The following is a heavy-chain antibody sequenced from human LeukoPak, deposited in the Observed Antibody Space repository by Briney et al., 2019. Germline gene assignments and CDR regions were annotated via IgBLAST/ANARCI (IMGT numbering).Heavy chain of an antibody. D-gene: IGHD6-19*01. CDR2: IYSGGST. CDR1: GFTVSSNY. V-gene: IGHV3-53*01. J-gene: IGHJ4*02. CDR3: ATQPYSSGWYYFDY. Sequence: PGGSLRLSCAVSGFTVSSNYMSWVRQAPGKGLEWVSVIYSGGSTYYADSVKGRFTISRDNSKNTLYLQMNSLRAEDTAVYYCATQPYSSGWYYFDYWGQGTLVTVSS.